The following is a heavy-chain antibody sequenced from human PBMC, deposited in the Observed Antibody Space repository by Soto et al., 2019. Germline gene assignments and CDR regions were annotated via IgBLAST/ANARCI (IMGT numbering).Heavy chain of an antibody. V-gene: IGHV1-18*01. D-gene: IGHD3-22*01. J-gene: IGHJ4*02. CDR1: GYTFTNYG. Sequence: ASVKVSCKASGYTFTNYGISWVRQAPGQGLEWMGWISAYNGNTNYAQKLQGRVTMTTDTSTSTAYMELRSLRSDDTAVYYCARGGQNGYYDSRAMVDYWGQGTLVTVSS. CDR3: ARGGQNGYYDSRAMVDY. CDR2: ISAYNGNT.